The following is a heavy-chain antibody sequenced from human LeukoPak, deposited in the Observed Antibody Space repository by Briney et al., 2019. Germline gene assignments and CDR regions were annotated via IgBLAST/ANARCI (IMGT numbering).Heavy chain of an antibody. CDR1: GFTFSSYA. J-gene: IGHJ6*03. Sequence: PGGSLRLSCAASGFTFSSYAMHWVRQAPGKGLEWVAFIRYDGSDKYYADSVKGRFTISRDNAKNSLYLQMNSLRAEDTAVYYCARVTDYYMDVWGEGTTVTVSS. CDR2: IRYDGSDK. D-gene: IGHD1-14*01. CDR3: ARVTDYYMDV. V-gene: IGHV3-30*02.